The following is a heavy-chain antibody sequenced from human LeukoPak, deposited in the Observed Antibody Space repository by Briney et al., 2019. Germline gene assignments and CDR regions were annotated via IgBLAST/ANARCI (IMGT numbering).Heavy chain of an antibody. D-gene: IGHD3-22*01. V-gene: IGHV4-59*01. CDR3: ARLYYYDSSAYGAFDI. CDR1: GGSISSYY. CDR2: IYYSGST. J-gene: IGHJ3*02. Sequence: SETLSLTCTVSGGSISSYYWSWIRQPPGKGLEWIGYIYYSGSTNYNPSLKSRVTISVDTSKNQFSLKLSSVTAADTAVYYCARLYYYDSSAYGAFDIWGQGTMVTVSS.